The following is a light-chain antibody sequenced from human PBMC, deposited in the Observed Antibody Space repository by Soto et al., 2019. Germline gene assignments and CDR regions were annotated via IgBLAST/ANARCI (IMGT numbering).Light chain of an antibody. CDR1: QSVSSN. CDR2: GAS. V-gene: IGKV3-15*01. J-gene: IGKJ1*01. CDR3: QQYNNWPPGA. Sequence: EIVMTQSPATLSVSPGERATLSCRASQSVSSNLAWYQQMPGQAPRLLIYGASTRATGIPARFSGSGSGTEFTLTISSLQSEDFAVYYCQQYNNWPPGAFGQGTKVEIK.